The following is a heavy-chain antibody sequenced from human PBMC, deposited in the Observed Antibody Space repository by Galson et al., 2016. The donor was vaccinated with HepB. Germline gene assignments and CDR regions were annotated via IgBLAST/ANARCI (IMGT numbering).Heavy chain of an antibody. Sequence: SVKVSCKASGGTFNTYVFSWVRQAPGQGLEWMGGIITMFDTTHYARKFQGRVTITADESTSTVYMELSRLRSEDTAVYYCTRVPAYDSNGYYYWFDPWGQGTLATVSS. J-gene: IGHJ5*02. D-gene: IGHD3-22*01. CDR2: IITMFDTT. CDR3: TRVPAYDSNGYYYWFDP. CDR1: GGTFNTYV. V-gene: IGHV1-69*13.